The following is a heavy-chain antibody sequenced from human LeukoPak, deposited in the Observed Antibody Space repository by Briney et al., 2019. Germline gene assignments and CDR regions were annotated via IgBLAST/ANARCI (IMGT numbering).Heavy chain of an antibody. D-gene: IGHD2-15*01. CDR2: ISGSGGST. CDR3: AKDHGRDCSDGSCSGY. CDR1: GFTFSSYA. V-gene: IGHV3-23*01. Sequence: GGSLRLSCAASGFTFSSYAMSWVRQAPGKGLEWVSAISGSGGSTYYADSVKGRFTISRDNSKNTLYLQMNSLRAEDTAVYYCAKDHGRDCSDGSCSGYWGQGTMVTVSS. J-gene: IGHJ3*01.